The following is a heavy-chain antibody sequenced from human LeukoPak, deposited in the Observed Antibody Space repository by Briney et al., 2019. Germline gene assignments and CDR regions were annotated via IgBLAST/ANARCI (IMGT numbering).Heavy chain of an antibody. Sequence: PGGSLRLSCTASGFTFSSYAMHWVRQAPGKGLEWVAVISYDGSNRYFADSVKGRFTISRDNSKNTLYLQMNSLRPEDTAVYYCARDCGFWGGGSCLDGDYWGQGTLVTVSS. D-gene: IGHD2-15*01. V-gene: IGHV3-30-3*01. CDR3: ARDCGFWGGGSCLDGDY. CDR1: GFTFSSYA. J-gene: IGHJ4*02. CDR2: ISYDGSNR.